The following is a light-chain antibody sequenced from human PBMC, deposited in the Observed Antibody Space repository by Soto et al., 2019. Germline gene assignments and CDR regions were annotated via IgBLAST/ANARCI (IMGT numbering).Light chain of an antibody. Sequence: DIQMTQSPSSLSASGGDRATITCQASQDISNYSNWSQQKPGKAPKLLIYDASNLVTGVPSRFRGSGSGTDLTFTISSLQHEDIDTYDSQHYASLTPWSFGQGTNVEIK. CDR3: QHYASLTPWS. J-gene: IGKJ1*01. V-gene: IGKV1-33*01. CDR1: QDISNY. CDR2: DAS.